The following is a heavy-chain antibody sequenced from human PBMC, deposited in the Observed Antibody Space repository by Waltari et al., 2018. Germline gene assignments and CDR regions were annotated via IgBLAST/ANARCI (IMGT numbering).Heavy chain of an antibody. CDR1: GSYITTNRHY. Sequence: QLHLQESGPGLVQPSETLSLPCSVSGSYITTNRHYWGWIRQPPGKGLEWTVTISYSGATYISPSLKSRLTTSVDTFKNQCSRKLSSVTAADTAVYYCATYVGASIGTAAFDVWGQGTMVTVSS. J-gene: IGHJ3*01. D-gene: IGHD3-16*01. CDR2: ISYSGAT. CDR3: ATYVGASIGTAAFDV. V-gene: IGHV4-39*01.